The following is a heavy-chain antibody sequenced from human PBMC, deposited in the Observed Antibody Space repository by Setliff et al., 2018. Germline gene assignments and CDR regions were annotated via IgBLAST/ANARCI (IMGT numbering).Heavy chain of an antibody. Sequence: SETLSLTCTVSGGSISSSGHSSGSYYWAWIRQPPGKGLEWIGRIYYSGHTYYNASLKSRLTISVDTSKNQFSVKLNSVTAADTAVYYCARHYGDSYSYYYIDVWGKGTTVTVSS. J-gene: IGHJ6*03. CDR1: GGSISSSGHSSGSYY. D-gene: IGHD4-17*01. V-gene: IGHV4-39*01. CDR3: ARHYGDSYSYYYIDV. CDR2: IYYSGHT.